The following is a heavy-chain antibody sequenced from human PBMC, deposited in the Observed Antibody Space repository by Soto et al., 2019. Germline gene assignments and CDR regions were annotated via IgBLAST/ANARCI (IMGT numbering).Heavy chain of an antibody. J-gene: IGHJ6*02. Sequence: PGGSLRLSCAASGFTFSNNGMTWVRQAPGKGLEWVSSISGSDARTYYADSVRGRFTISRDNSKNTLYLQLNSLRAEDTAVYCCAKGIPDTGGYYYYSMDVWGQGTAVTVSS. CDR2: ISGSDART. CDR1: GFTFSNNG. CDR3: AKGIPDTGGYYYYSMDV. D-gene: IGHD5-18*01. V-gene: IGHV3-23*01.